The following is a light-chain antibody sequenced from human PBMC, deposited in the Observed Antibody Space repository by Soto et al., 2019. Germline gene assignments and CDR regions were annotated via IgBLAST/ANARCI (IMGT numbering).Light chain of an antibody. V-gene: IGKV3-11*01. CDR2: DAS. Sequence: IVLTHSPATLSLSPGERATLSCRASQSVSSYLTWYQQKPGQAPRLLIYDASNRATGIPARSSGSGSGTDFTLTISSLEPEDFAFYYCQQRSNWPLINFGQGTRLEIK. CDR1: QSVSSY. J-gene: IGKJ5*01. CDR3: QQRSNWPLIN.